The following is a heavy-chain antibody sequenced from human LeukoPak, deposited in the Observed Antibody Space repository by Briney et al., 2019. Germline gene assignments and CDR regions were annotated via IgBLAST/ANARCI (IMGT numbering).Heavy chain of an antibody. Sequence: GGSLRLSCAASGFTFSSYAMSWVRQAPGKGLEWVSAISGSGGSTYYADSVKGRFTIYRDNSKNTLYLQMNSLRAEDTAVYYCAKDRRGGGYPFDYWGQGTLVTVSS. V-gene: IGHV3-23*01. CDR1: GFTFSSYA. D-gene: IGHD5-24*01. J-gene: IGHJ4*02. CDR2: ISGSGGST. CDR3: AKDRRGGGYPFDY.